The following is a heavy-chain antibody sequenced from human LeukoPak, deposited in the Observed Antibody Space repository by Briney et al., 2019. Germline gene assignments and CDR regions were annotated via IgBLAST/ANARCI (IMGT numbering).Heavy chain of an antibody. V-gene: IGHV3-23*01. Sequence: GGSLRLSCAASGFTFSSYAMSWVRQAPGKGLEWVSAISGSGGSTYYADSVKGRFTISRDNSKNTLYLQMNSLRTEDTAVYYCAKDYDSSGYYYGDWGQGTLVTVSS. CDR1: GFTFSSYA. J-gene: IGHJ4*02. D-gene: IGHD3-22*01. CDR3: AKDYDSSGYYYGD. CDR2: ISGSGGST.